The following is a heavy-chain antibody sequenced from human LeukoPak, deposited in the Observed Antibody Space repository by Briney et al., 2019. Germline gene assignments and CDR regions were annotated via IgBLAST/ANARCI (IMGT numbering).Heavy chain of an antibody. J-gene: IGHJ4*02. CDR1: GGSFSGYY. CDR2: INHSGST. D-gene: IGHD3-22*01. V-gene: IGHV4-34*01. CDR3: ARDKGEHYDSSGYLDY. Sequence: SETLSLTCAVYGGSFSGYYWSWIRQPPGKGLEWIGEINHSGSTNFNPALKSRVTMSVDTSKNQFSLKLTSVTAADTAVYYCARDKGEHYDSSGYLDYWGQGMLVTVSS.